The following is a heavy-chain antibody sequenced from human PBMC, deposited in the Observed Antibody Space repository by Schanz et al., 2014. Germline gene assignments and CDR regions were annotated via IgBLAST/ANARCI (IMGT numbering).Heavy chain of an antibody. CDR1: GGSIRSGTYY. CDR2: VFPNGIT. CDR3: ARDTTWRLDL. V-gene: IGHV4-61*02. J-gene: IGHJ2*01. D-gene: IGHD1-1*01. Sequence: QVQLQESGPGLVKPSQTLSLTCTVSGGSIRSGTYYWSWIRQPAGKALEWVGRVFPNGITNYNPSLKTRVTISPDTSKSQLSMTLTPRTAADTAVYYCARDTTWRLDLWGRGTMVTVSS.